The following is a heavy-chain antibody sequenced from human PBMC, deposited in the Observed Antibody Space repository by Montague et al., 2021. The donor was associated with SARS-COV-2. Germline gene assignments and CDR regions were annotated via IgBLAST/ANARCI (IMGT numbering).Heavy chain of an antibody. CDR1: GGSISSGSYY. CDR2: ISISGST. Sequence: TLSLTCTVSGGSISSGSYYWSWIRQPAGKGLEWIGRISISGSTIYNPSLKSRVTISVDTSKNQFSLKLSSVTAADTAVYYCARVDSSGWFGYYYYGMDVWGQGTTVTVSS. J-gene: IGHJ6*02. V-gene: IGHV4-61*02. CDR3: ARVDSSGWFGYYYYGMDV. D-gene: IGHD6-19*01.